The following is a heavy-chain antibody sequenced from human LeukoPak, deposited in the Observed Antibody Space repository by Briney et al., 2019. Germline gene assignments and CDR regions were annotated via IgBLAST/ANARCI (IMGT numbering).Heavy chain of an antibody. CDR2: IMSNSIQI. CDR1: GFIFSSYS. V-gene: IGHV3-21*01. D-gene: IGHD2-2*01. CDR3: ATTRAPSNGRVLYYMDV. Sequence: GGSLRLSCVASGFIFSSYSMHWVRQAPGKGPEWVSCIMSNSIQIHYAESMRRRYTISRDNARNSLYLQMSSMRAEETAVYYSATTRAPSNGRVLYYMDVWGKGTTVSVSS. J-gene: IGHJ6*03.